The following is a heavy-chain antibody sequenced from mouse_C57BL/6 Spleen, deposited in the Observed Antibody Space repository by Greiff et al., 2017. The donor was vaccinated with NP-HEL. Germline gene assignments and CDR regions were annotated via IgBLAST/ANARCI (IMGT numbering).Heavy chain of an antibody. CDR1: GYTFTSYW. CDR3: ARNRNYGSYWYFDV. Sequence: VQLQQSGAELVMPGASVKLSCKASGYTFTSYWMHWVKQRPGQGLEWIGEIDPSDSYTNYNQKFKGKSTLTVDKSSSTAYMQLSSLTSEDSAVYYCARNRNYGSYWYFDVWGTGTTVTVSS. V-gene: IGHV1-69*01. J-gene: IGHJ1*03. CDR2: IDPSDSYT. D-gene: IGHD1-2*01.